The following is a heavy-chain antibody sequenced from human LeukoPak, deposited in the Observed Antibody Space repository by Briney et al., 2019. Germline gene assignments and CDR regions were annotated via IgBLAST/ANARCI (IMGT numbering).Heavy chain of an antibody. CDR3: ARGHRYIAAPNWFDP. CDR1: GXSFXDYY. Sequence: SETLSLTCAVYGXSFXDYYXXXXXXPPXXXXXWXGEXXXSGSTNYNPXLKSRVTISVDTSKNQFSLKLSSVTAADTAVYYCARGHRYIAAPNWFDPWGQGTPVTVSS. D-gene: IGHD6-13*01. CDR2: XXXSGST. V-gene: IGHV4-34*01. J-gene: IGHJ5*02.